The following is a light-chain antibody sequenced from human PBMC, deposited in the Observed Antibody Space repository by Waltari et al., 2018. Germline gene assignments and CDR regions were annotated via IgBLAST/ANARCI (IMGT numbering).Light chain of an antibody. Sequence: DIQMTQSPSSVSASVGDRVTITCRASQGINNLLLWYQHKPGNAPQLRIYGASSLKSGVPSRFSGSGSETEFTLTISSLQPEDFATYYCQQADTLPLTFGGGT. J-gene: IGKJ4*01. CDR2: GAS. CDR1: QGINNL. V-gene: IGKV1-12*01. CDR3: QQADTLPLT.